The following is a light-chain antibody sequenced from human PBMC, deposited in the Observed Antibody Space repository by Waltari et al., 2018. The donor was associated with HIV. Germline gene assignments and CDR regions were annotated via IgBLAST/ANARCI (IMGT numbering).Light chain of an antibody. V-gene: IGKV3-15*01. CDR3: QQYNNWPPWT. CDR1: QSVSSN. CDR2: GAS. Sequence: EIVMTQPPATLSVSPGERDTLSCRASQSVSSNLAWYQQKPGQAPRLLIYGASTRATGIPARFSGSGSGTEFTLTISSLQSEDFAVYYCQQYNNWPPWTFGQGTKVEIK. J-gene: IGKJ1*01.